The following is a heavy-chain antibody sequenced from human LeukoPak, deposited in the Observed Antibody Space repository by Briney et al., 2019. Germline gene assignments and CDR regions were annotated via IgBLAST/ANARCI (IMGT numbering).Heavy chain of an antibody. V-gene: IGHV4-31*03. CDR3: ARESSGAYKNCGMDV. CDR2: IYYSGST. J-gene: IGHJ6*02. Sequence: SETLSLTCTVSGGSISSGGYYWSWIRQHPGKGLEWIGYIYYSGSTYYNPSLKSRVTISVDTSKNQFSLKLSSVTAADTAVYYCARESSGAYKNCGMDVWGQGTTVTVSS. CDR1: GGSISSGGYY. D-gene: IGHD1-26*01.